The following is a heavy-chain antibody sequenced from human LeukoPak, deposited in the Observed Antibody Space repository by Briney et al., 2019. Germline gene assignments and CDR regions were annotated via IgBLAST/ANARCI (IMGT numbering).Heavy chain of an antibody. CDR1: GGSVSSGSYY. CDR2: IYYSGST. CDR3: ATASIKDAFDI. J-gene: IGHJ3*02. Sequence: SETLSLTCTVSGGSVSSGSYYWSWIRQPPGKGLEWIGYIYYSGSTNYNPSLKSRVTISVDTSKNQFSLKLSSVTAADTAVYYCATASIKDAFDIWGQGTMVTVSS. V-gene: IGHV4-61*01. D-gene: IGHD3-3*02.